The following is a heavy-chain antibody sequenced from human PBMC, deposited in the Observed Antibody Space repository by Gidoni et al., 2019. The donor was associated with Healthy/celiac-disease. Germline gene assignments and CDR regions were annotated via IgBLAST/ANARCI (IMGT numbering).Heavy chain of an antibody. D-gene: IGHD2-2*01. Sequence: QLQLQESGPGLVRPSETLSLTCTVPGGSISSSRSYWGWIRQPPGKGLEWIGSIYYSGSTYYNPSLKSRVTISVDTSKNQFSLKLSSVTAADTAVYYCARERCISTSCYRYYYYYGMDVWGQGTTVTVS. J-gene: IGHJ6*02. CDR1: GGSISSSRSY. CDR2: IYYSGST. CDR3: ARERCISTSCYRYYYYYGMDV. V-gene: IGHV4-39*07.